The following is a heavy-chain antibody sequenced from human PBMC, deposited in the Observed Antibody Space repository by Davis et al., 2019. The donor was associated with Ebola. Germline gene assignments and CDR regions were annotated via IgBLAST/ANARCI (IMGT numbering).Heavy chain of an antibody. CDR3: ARCGGDCSNYYYYGMDV. D-gene: IGHD2-21*02. Sequence: PGGSLRLSCAASGFTFSSYGMHWVRQAPGKGLEWVAVISYDGSNKYYADSVKGRFTISRDNSKNTLYLQMNSLRAEDTAVYYCARCGGDCSNYYYYGMDVWGQGTTVTVSS. V-gene: IGHV3-30*03. CDR1: GFTFSSYG. J-gene: IGHJ6*02. CDR2: ISYDGSNK.